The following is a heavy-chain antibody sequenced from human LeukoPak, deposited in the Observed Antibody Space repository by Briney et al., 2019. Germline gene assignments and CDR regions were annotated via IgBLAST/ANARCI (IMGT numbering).Heavy chain of an antibody. CDR1: GFTFDDYA. J-gene: IGHJ4*02. CDR3: AKVGESSSGYYSFEY. V-gene: IGHV3-43*02. Sequence: PGGSLRLSCAASGFTFDDYAMHWVRQAPGKGLEWVSLITGDGTGTYYADSVKGRFTVSRDNSKNSLYLQMNSLRTEDTAFYYCAKVGESSSGYYSFEYWGQGTLVSVSS. D-gene: IGHD3-22*01. CDR2: ITGDGTGT.